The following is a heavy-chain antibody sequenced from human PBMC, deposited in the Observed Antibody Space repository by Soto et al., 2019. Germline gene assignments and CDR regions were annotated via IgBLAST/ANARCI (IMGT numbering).Heavy chain of an antibody. CDR3: AKDRMPVSGTLFDF. V-gene: IGHV3-23*01. Sequence: GGSLRISCAACGFTFSNFAMSWVRQAPGEGLEWVSGISSVGGATNYADSVKGRFTISRDNSKNTVYLQMNSLRGEDTAVYYCAKDRMPVSGTLFDFWGQGILVTVSS. CDR1: GFTFSNFA. CDR2: ISSVGGAT. D-gene: IGHD6-19*01. J-gene: IGHJ4*02.